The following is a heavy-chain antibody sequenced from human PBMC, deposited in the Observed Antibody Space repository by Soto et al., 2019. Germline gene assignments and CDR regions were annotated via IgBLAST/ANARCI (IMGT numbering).Heavy chain of an antibody. CDR3: VSVGVSEFDY. D-gene: IGHD3-10*01. V-gene: IGHV1-2*02. Sequence: ASVKVSCKASGYTFTGYYMHWVRQAPGQGLEWMGWMNPNSGGTNYAQKFQGRVTLTRDTSISTAYMELSRPRSDDTAVYYCVSVGVSEFDYWGQGTLVTVSS. CDR1: GYTFTGYY. CDR2: MNPNSGGT. J-gene: IGHJ4*02.